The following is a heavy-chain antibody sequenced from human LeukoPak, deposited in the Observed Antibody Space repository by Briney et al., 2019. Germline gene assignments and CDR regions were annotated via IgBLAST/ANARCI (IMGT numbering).Heavy chain of an antibody. D-gene: IGHD3-3*01. Sequence: SETLSLTCTVSGGSISSSSYYWGWIRQSPGKGLEWIGSIYYSGSTYYNPSLKSRVTISVDTSKNQFSLKLSSVTAADTVVYYCARHGNDFWSGYCSGNFDYWGQGTLVTVSS. CDR2: IYYSGST. CDR3: ARHGNDFWSGYCSGNFDY. CDR1: GGSISSSSYY. V-gene: IGHV4-39*01. J-gene: IGHJ4*02.